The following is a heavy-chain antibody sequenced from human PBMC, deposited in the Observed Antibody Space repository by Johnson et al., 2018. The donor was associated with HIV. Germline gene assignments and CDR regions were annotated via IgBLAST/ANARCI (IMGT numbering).Heavy chain of an antibody. D-gene: IGHD3-3*01. CDR1: GFIFGDHI. CDR2: IRSKAYGGTT. V-gene: IGHV3-49*03. CDR3: STDLGLEWSEGNDAFDV. J-gene: IGHJ3*01. Sequence: VQLVESGGGLVQPGRSLRLSCTASGFIFGDHIMNWFRQAPGKGLEWVGFIRSKAYGGTTEYAASVNGRFIISRDDSKSIAYLQMNSLKTEDTAVYYCSTDLGLEWSEGNDAFDVWGQGTMVTVSS.